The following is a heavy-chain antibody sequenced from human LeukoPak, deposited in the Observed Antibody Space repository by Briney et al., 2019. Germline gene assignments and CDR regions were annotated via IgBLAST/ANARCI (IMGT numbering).Heavy chain of an antibody. J-gene: IGHJ6*03. CDR1: GGSISSGSYY. D-gene: IGHD2-2*01. CDR2: IYTSGST. V-gene: IGHV4-61*02. Sequence: SQTLSLTCTVSGGSISSGSYYWSWIRQPAGKGLECIGRIYTSGSTNYNPSLKSRVTLSVDTSKNQFSLKLSSVTAADTAVYYCARAKDIVVVPAAGEAYYYYYMDVWGKGTTVTVSS. CDR3: ARAKDIVVVPAAGEAYYYYYMDV.